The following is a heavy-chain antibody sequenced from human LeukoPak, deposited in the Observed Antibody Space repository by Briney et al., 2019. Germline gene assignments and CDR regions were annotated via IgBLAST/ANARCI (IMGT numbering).Heavy chain of an antibody. J-gene: IGHJ4*02. V-gene: IGHV4-34*01. CDR3: ARGSKATMIVVAGPFDY. CDR2: INHSGST. D-gene: IGHD3-22*01. CDR1: GGSFSGYY. Sequence: SETLSLTCAVYGGSFSGYYWSWIRQPPGKGLEWIGEINHSGSTNYNPSLKSRVTISVDTSKNQFSLKLSSVTAADTAVYYCARGSKATMIVVAGPFDYWGQGTLVTVSS.